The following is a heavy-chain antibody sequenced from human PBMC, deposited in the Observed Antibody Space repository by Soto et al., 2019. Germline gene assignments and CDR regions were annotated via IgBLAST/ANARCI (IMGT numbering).Heavy chain of an antibody. V-gene: IGHV1-2*02. J-gene: IGHJ3*02. CDR3: ARGGGVGVAGSAAFDM. Sequence: QLHLVQSGAVVKKPGASVTVSCSASGYPVTAYYMHWVRQAPGRGLEWMGGINPATGAAKYTQTFQGRVTMARVTSTSTVFMELSGPASEHTAVFFCARGGGVGVAGSAAFDMWGQGTLVTVSS. CDR2: INPATGAA. CDR1: GYPVTAYY. D-gene: IGHD3-3*01.